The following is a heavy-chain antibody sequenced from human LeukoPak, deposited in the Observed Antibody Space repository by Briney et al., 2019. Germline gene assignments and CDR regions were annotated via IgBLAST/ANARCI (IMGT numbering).Heavy chain of an antibody. D-gene: IGHD3-22*01. Sequence: SETLSLTCTVSGGSISSYYWSWIRQPPGKGLEWIGSIYHSGSTYYNPSLKSRVTISVDTSKNQFSLKLSSVTAADTAVYYCARVYMGYDSSGYYVNWFDPWGQGTLVTVSS. CDR3: ARVYMGYDSSGYYVNWFDP. CDR2: IYHSGST. J-gene: IGHJ5*02. CDR1: GGSISSYY. V-gene: IGHV4-38-2*02.